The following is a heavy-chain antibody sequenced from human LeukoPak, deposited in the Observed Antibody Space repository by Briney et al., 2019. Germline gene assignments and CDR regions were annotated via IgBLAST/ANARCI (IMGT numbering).Heavy chain of an antibody. CDR1: GGSISSSSYY. Sequence: PSETLSLTCTVSGGSISSSSYYWGWIRQPPGKGLEWIGSIYYSGSTYYNPSLKSRVTISVDTSKNQFSLKLSSVTAADTAVYCCARPFSYGDNFDYWGQGTLVTVSS. CDR2: IYYSGST. V-gene: IGHV4-39*01. D-gene: IGHD4-17*01. CDR3: ARPFSYGDNFDY. J-gene: IGHJ4*02.